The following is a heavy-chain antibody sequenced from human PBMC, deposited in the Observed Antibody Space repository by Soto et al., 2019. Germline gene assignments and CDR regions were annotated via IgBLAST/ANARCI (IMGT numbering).Heavy chain of an antibody. CDR3: ARVRAYCSSTSCYSLSWFDP. V-gene: IGHV4-34*01. CDR2: ITQSGST. D-gene: IGHD2-2*01. CDR1: GGSFSGDY. Sequence: EILSLTCAVYGGSFSGDYWSWIRQPPGKELEGIGEITQSGSTNYNPSLKSRVTISVDTSKNQFSLKLSSVAAADTAVYYCARVRAYCSSTSCYSLSWFDPWGQGSLVTVSS. J-gene: IGHJ5*02.